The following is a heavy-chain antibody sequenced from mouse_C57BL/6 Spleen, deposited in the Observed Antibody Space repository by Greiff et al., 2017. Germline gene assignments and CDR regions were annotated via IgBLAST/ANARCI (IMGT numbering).Heavy chain of an antibody. J-gene: IGHJ1*03. Sequence: EVKLVESGPGLVKPSQSLSLTCSVTGYSITSGYYWNWIRQFPGNKLEWMGYISYDGSNKYNPSLKNRISITRDTSKNQFFLKLNSVTTEDTATYYCARYDGYYWYFDVWGTGTTVTVSS. CDR3: ARYDGYYWYFDV. CDR1: GYSITSGYY. D-gene: IGHD2-3*01. CDR2: ISYDGSN. V-gene: IGHV3-6*01.